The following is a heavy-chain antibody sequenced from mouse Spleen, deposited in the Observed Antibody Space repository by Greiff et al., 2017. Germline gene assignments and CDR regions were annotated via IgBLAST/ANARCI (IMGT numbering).Heavy chain of an antibody. CDR3: VMGYDYDGPFAY. CDR1: GFTFNTYA. J-gene: IGHJ3*01. Sequence: EVQVVESGGGLVQPKGSLKLSCAASGFTFNTYAMHWVRQAPGKGLEWVARIRSKSSNYATYYADSVKDRFTISRDDSQSMLYLQMNNLKTEDTAMYYCVMGYDYDGPFAYWGQGTLVTVSA. CDR2: IRSKSSNYAT. D-gene: IGHD2-4*01. V-gene: IGHV10-3*01.